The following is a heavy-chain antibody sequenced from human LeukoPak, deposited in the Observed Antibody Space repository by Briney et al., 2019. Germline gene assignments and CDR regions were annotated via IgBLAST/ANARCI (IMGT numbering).Heavy chain of an antibody. CDR3: ARVDCSGGSCSTWFDY. CDR2: IYYSGST. CDR1: GGSISSSSYY. Sequence: SETLSLTCTVSGGSISSSSYYWGWIRQPPGKGLEWIGSIYYSGSTYYSPSLKSRVTISVDTSKNQFSLKLSSVTAADTAVYYCARVDCSGGSCSTWFDYWGQGTLVTVSS. J-gene: IGHJ4*02. D-gene: IGHD2-15*01. V-gene: IGHV4-39*01.